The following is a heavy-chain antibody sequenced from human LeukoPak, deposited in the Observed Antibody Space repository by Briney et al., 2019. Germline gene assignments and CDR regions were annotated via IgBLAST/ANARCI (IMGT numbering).Heavy chain of an antibody. V-gene: IGHV5-51*01. J-gene: IGHJ6*02. CDR2: IYPGDSDT. D-gene: IGHD4-11*01. CDR3: ARLGNSNPYYYGMDV. Sequence: GESLKISCKGSGYSFTNYWIVWVRQMPGKGLEWXGXIYPGDSDTRYSPSFQGQVTISADKSMSTAYLQWSSLKASDTAMYYCARLGNSNPYYYGMDVWGQGTTVTVSS. CDR1: GYSFTNYW.